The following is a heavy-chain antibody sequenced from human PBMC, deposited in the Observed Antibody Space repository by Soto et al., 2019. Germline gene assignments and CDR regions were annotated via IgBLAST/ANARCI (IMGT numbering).Heavy chain of an antibody. J-gene: IGHJ4*02. D-gene: IGHD3-10*01. CDR3: ARTLTFTMVRGVPYYFDY. CDR1: GFTFTSSA. V-gene: IGHV1-58*01. CDR2: IVVGSGNT. Sequence: SVKVSCKASGFTFTSSAVQWVRQARGQRLEWIGWIVVGSGNTNYAQKFQERVTITRDMSTSTAYMELSSLRSEDTAVYYCARTLTFTMVRGVPYYFDYWGQGTLVTVSS.